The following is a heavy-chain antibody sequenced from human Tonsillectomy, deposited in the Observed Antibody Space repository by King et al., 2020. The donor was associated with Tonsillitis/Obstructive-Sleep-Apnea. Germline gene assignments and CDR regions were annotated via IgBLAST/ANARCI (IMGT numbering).Heavy chain of an antibody. V-gene: IGHV3-21*01. CDR3: ARGESTVTIDG. Sequence: VQLVESGGGLVKPGGSLRLSCAASGFTFTTYTMTWVRQAPGKGLEWVSSISSSSSYIYYADSVKGRFTISRDNANNSLYLQMNSLRAEDTAVYYCARGESTVTIDGWGQGTLVTVSS. J-gene: IGHJ4*02. D-gene: IGHD4-17*01. CDR2: ISSSSSYI. CDR1: GFTFTTYT.